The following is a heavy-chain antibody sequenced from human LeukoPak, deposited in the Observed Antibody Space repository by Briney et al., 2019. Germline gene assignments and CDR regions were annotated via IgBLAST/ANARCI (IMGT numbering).Heavy chain of an antibody. Sequence: GGSLRLSCAASGFTFSSYGMHWVRQAPGKGLEWVAVISYDGSNKYYADSVKGRFTISRDNSKNTLYLQMNSLRAEDTAVYYCAKGDYGDYPTDAFDIWDQGTMVTVSS. D-gene: IGHD4-17*01. CDR3: AKGDYGDYPTDAFDI. V-gene: IGHV3-30*18. J-gene: IGHJ3*02. CDR2: ISYDGSNK. CDR1: GFTFSSYG.